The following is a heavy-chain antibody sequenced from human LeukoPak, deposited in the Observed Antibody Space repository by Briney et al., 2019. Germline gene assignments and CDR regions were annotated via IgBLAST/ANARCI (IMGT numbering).Heavy chain of an antibody. CDR1: GFTFSSYG. CDR2: ISYDGSNK. V-gene: IGHV3-30*03. CDR3: ATRENYYMDV. J-gene: IGHJ6*03. Sequence: GGSLRLSCAASGFTFSSYGMHWVRQAPGKGLEWVAVISYDGSNKYYADSVKGRFTISRDNSKNTLYLQMNSLRAEDTAVYYCATRENYYMDVWGKGTTVTVSS.